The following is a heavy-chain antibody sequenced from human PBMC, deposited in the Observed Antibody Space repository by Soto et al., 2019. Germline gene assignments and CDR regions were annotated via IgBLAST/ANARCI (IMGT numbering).Heavy chain of an antibody. CDR1: GGTFSSYA. CDR3: GKGNRYYYGMDV. V-gene: IGHV1-69*06. CDR2: IIPIFGTA. Sequence: GASVKVSCKASGGTFSSYAISWVRQAPGQGLEWMGGIIPIFGTANYAQKFQGRVTINADKSTSTAYMELSSLRSEDTAVYYCGKGNRYYYGMDVWGQGTTATVSS. J-gene: IGHJ6*02.